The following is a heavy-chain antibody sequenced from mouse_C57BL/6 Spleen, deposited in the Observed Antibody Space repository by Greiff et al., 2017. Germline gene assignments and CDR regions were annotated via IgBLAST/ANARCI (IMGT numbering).Heavy chain of an antibody. J-gene: IGHJ3*01. D-gene: IGHD1-1*01. Sequence: QVQLQQSGPELVKPGASVKISCKASGYAFSSSWMNWVKQRPGKGLEWIGRIYPGDGDTNYNGKFKGKATLTADKSSSTAYMQLSSLTSEDSAVYFCARGYSSYSWFAYWGQGTLVTVSA. CDR2: IYPGDGDT. CDR1: GYAFSSSW. CDR3: ARGYSSYSWFAY. V-gene: IGHV1-82*01.